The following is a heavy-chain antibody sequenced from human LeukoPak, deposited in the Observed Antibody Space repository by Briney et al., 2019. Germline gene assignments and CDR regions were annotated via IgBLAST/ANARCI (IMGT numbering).Heavy chain of an antibody. D-gene: IGHD3-22*01. V-gene: IGHV3-23*01. Sequence: GGSLRLSCAASGFTFSSYAMNWVRQAPGKGLEWVSAISGSGGSTYYADSVKGRFTISRDDSKSTVYLQMNSLRADDTAVYYCAKDPSLLDYYDSSGIFDYWGQGTLVTVSS. CDR3: AKDPSLLDYYDSSGIFDY. J-gene: IGHJ4*02. CDR2: ISGSGGST. CDR1: GFTFSSYA.